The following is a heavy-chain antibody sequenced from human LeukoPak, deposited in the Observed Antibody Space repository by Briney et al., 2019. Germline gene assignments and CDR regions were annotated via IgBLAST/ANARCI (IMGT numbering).Heavy chain of an antibody. CDR2: ISAYNGNT. V-gene: IGHV1-18*01. Sequence: ASVKVSCKASGYTFTSYGISWVRQAPGQGLEWMGWISAYNGNTNYAQELQGRVTMTTDTSTSTAYMELRSLRSDDTAVYYCARDLTRITMVRGVSTRCGYWGQGTLVTVSS. CDR1: GYTFTSYG. D-gene: IGHD3-10*01. J-gene: IGHJ4*02. CDR3: ARDLTRITMVRGVSTRCGY.